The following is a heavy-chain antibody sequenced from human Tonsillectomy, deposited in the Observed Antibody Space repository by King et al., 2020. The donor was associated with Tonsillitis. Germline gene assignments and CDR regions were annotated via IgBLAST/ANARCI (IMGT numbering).Heavy chain of an antibody. D-gene: IGHD1-26*01. V-gene: IGHV3-30*18. CDR1: GFTFSSYG. CDR2: ISYDGSNK. J-gene: IGHJ4*02. CDR3: AKDPPRVGVGIFDY. Sequence: VQLVESGGGVVQPGRSLRLSCAASGFTFSSYGMHWVRQAPGKGLEWVAVISYDGSNKYYADSVKGRFTISRDNSKNTLYLQMNSLIAEDTAVYYCAKDPPRVGVGIFDYWGQGTLVTVSS.